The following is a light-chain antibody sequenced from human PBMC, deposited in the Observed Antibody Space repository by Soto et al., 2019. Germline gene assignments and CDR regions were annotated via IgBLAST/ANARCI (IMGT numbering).Light chain of an antibody. CDR1: QSISSY. Sequence: DIQMTHSPSSLSASVGDRVTITCRASQSISSYLNWYQQKPGKAPKLLIYAASSLQSGVPSRFSGSGSGKDFTLTISSLQPEDFATYYRKQSYSTPRTFGQGNKV. CDR3: KQSYSTPRT. CDR2: AAS. V-gene: IGKV1-39*01. J-gene: IGKJ1*01.